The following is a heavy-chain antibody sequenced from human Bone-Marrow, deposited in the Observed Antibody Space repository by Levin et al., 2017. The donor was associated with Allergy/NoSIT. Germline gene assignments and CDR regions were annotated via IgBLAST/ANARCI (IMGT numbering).Heavy chain of an antibody. CDR1: GDSINNTHHY. V-gene: IGHV4-61*02. Sequence: PSQTLSLTCTVSGDSINNTHHYWSWIRQPAGKGLEWIGRMFVGGAATYKRALRSRVTISIDTSKNQFSLKLTSVTAADTAVYYCARDETFNSWHVGWFDSWGQGTLVTVSS. CDR2: MFVGGAA. CDR3: ARDETFNSWHVGWFDS. D-gene: IGHD2/OR15-2a*01. J-gene: IGHJ5*01.